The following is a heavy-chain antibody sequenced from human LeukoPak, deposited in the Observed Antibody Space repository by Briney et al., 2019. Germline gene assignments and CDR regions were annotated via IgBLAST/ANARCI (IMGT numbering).Heavy chain of an antibody. V-gene: IGHV3-7*01. CDR1: EFTFSSYW. D-gene: IGHD4-17*01. Sequence: GSLKLPWSAPEFTFSSYWMSWVRQAPGKGLEGVANIKQDGGEKYYLDSVKGRFTVSRDNAKNSLYLQMNSLRAEDTAVYYCARVGARQILEYWGQGTLVTVSS. CDR3: ARVGARQILEY. CDR2: IKQDGGEK. J-gene: IGHJ4*02.